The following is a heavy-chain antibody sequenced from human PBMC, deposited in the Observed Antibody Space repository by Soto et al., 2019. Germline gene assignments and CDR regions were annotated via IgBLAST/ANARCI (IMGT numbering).Heavy chain of an antibody. CDR1: GGSISSGGYY. Sequence: SETLSLTCTVSGGSISSGGYYWSWIRQHPGKGLEWIGYIYYSGSTYYNPSLKSRVTISVDTSKNQFSLKLSSVTAADTAVYYCARDRGGYAPTVLFDYWGQGTLVTVSS. V-gene: IGHV4-31*03. D-gene: IGHD5-12*01. J-gene: IGHJ4*02. CDR2: IYYSGST. CDR3: ARDRGGYAPTVLFDY.